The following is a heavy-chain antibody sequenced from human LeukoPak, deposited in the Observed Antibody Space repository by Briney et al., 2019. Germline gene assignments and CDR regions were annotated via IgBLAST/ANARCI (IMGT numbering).Heavy chain of an antibody. CDR3: ASSSGSYGSGSYGYYGMDV. D-gene: IGHD3-10*01. V-gene: IGHV1-69*04. CDR2: IIPIFGIA. J-gene: IGHJ6*02. CDR1: GGTFSSCA. Sequence: SVKVSCKASGGTFSSCAISWVRQAPGQGLEWMGRIIPIFGIANYAQKFQGRVTITADKSTSTAYMELSSLRSEDTAVYYCASSSGSYGSGSYGYYGMDVWGQGTTVTVSS.